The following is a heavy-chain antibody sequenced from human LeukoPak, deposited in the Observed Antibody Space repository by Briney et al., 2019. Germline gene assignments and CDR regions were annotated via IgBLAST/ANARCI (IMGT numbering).Heavy chain of an antibody. CDR3: ARDRSRYNWNSGYYYYYMDV. J-gene: IGHJ6*03. D-gene: IGHD1/OR15-1a*01. CDR2: ISGSGTTT. CDR1: GFTFSTYI. V-gene: IGHV3-23*01. Sequence: GGSLRLSCEASGFTFSTYIVSWVRQAPGKGLQWVSAISGSGTTTYYADSVKGRFTISRDDSKNMLYLQMNSLRAEDTAVYYCARDRSRYNWNSGYYYYYMDVWGKGTTVTVSS.